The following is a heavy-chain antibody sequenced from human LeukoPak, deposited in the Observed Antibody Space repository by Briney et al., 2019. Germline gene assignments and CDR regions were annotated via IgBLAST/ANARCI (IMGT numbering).Heavy chain of an antibody. CDR2: ISGSGGST. Sequence: GGSLGLSCAASGFTFSSYAMSWVRQAPGKGLEWVSAISGSGGSTYYADSVKGRFTISRDNSKNTLYLQMNSLRAEDTAVYYCAKSLGVRDYYYDSSGYYYFDYWGQGTLVTVSS. CDR3: AKSLGVRDYYYDSSGYYYFDY. CDR1: GFTFSSYA. D-gene: IGHD3-22*01. J-gene: IGHJ4*02. V-gene: IGHV3-23*01.